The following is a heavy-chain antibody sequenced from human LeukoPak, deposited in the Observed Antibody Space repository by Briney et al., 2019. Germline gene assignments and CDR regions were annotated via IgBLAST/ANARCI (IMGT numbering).Heavy chain of an antibody. CDR3: AKDHRYYDSSGYYGLDY. CDR1: GFTFSTYW. J-gene: IGHJ4*02. D-gene: IGHD3-22*01. Sequence: QSGGSLRLSCAASGFTFSTYWMHWVRQGPGKGLVWVSRIHRDGSSTMYADSVKGRFTISRDNSKNTLYLQMNSLRAEDTAVYYCAKDHRYYDSSGYYGLDYWGQGTLVTVSS. V-gene: IGHV3-74*03. CDR2: IHRDGSST.